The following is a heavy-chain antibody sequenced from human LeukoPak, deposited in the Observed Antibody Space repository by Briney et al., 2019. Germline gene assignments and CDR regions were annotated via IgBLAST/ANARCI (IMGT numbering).Heavy chain of an antibody. D-gene: IGHD1-26*01. Sequence: PGGSLRLSCAASGFTVSSNYMSWVRQAPGKGLEWVSVIYSGGSTYYADSVKGRFTISRDNSKNTLYLQMNSLRAEDTAVYYCAKDQGGRPYYYYGMDVWGQGTTVTVSS. CDR3: AKDQGGRPYYYYGMDV. CDR1: GFTVSSNY. V-gene: IGHV3-53*01. CDR2: IYSGGST. J-gene: IGHJ6*02.